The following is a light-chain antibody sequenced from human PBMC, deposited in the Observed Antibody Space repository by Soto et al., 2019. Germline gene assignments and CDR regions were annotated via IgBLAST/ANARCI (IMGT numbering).Light chain of an antibody. J-gene: IGLJ1*01. Sequence: QSVLTQPASVSGSPGQSITISCTGTSSDVGGYNYVSWYQQHPGKAPKLMIYEVSNRPSGVSNRFSGSKSGNTASLTISGLQAEDEADYYCSSYTSRSTLALYVSGTGTKVTVL. CDR3: SSYTSRSTLALYV. CDR2: EVS. V-gene: IGLV2-14*01. CDR1: SSDVGGYNY.